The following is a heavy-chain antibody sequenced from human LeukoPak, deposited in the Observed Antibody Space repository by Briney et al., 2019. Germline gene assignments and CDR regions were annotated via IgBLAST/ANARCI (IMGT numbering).Heavy chain of an antibody. CDR2: ISAYNGNT. V-gene: IGHV1-18*01. D-gene: IGHD2-2*01. CDR3: AREGYCSSPSCYAGGDYYYYGMDV. Sequence: ASVKVSRKASGYTFTSNGISWVRQAPGQGLEWMGWISAYNGNTNYAQKLQGRVTMTTDTSTSAAYMELRSLRSDDTAVYYCAREGYCSSPSCYAGGDYYYYGMDVWGQGTTVTVSS. J-gene: IGHJ6*02. CDR1: GYTFTSNG.